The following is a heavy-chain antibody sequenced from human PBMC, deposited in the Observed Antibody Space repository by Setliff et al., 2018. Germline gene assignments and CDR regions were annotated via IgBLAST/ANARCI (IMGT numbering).Heavy chain of an antibody. V-gene: IGHV4-34*01. CDR2: INHSGST. Sequence: SETLSLTCAVYGGSFSGYYWSWIRQPPGKGLEWIGEINHSGSTNYNPSLKSRVTISVDTSKNQFSLKLSSVTAADTAVYYCARTPDGFLGDGYSLNTLGYFDSWGQGTLVTVSS. CDR3: ARTPDGFLGDGYSLNTLGYFDS. CDR1: GGSFSGYY. D-gene: IGHD3-3*01. J-gene: IGHJ4*02.